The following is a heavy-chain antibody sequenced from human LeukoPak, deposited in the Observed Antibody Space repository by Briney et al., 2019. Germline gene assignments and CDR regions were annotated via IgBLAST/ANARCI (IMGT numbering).Heavy chain of an antibody. CDR2: INHSGST. J-gene: IGHJ4*02. V-gene: IGHV4-34*01. Sequence: GXXXXYYXSWIRQPPGXGLXWVGEINHSGSTYYNSSLQSRVTISVHXSNNXFALKLSSVTAADTAVYYCTXXXGXXXXDYXGQXXXVTVSS. CDR1: GXXXXYY. CDR3: TXXXGXXXXDY.